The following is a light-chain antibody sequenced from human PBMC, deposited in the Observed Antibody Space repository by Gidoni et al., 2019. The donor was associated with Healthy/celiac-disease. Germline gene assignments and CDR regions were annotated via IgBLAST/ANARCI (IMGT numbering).Light chain of an antibody. CDR2: GKN. CDR1: SLRSYY. V-gene: IGLV3-19*01. Sequence: SSELTQDPAVSVAFGQTVRITCQGDSLRSYYASWYQQTPGPAPVLVIYGKNNRPSGIPDRFSGSSSGNTASLTITGAQAEDEADYYCNSRDSSGNPDVVFGGGTKLTVL. J-gene: IGLJ2*01. CDR3: NSRDSSGNPDVV.